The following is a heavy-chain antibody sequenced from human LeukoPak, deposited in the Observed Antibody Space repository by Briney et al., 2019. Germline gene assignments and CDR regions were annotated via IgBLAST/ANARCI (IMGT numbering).Heavy chain of an antibody. CDR1: GGSFSGYY. D-gene: IGHD6-13*01. J-gene: IGHJ4*02. CDR3: AFFAAEYDY. V-gene: IGHV4-34*01. Sequence: SETLSLTCAVYGGSFSGYYWSWIRQPPGKGLEWIGEINHSGSTNYNPSLKSRVTISVDTSKNQFSLKLSSVIAADTAVHYCAFFAAEYDYWGQGTLVTVSS. CDR2: INHSGST.